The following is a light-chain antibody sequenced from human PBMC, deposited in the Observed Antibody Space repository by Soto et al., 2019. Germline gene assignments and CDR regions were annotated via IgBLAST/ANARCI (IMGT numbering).Light chain of an antibody. CDR2: KAS. CDR3: QQYNSYPRT. CDR1: ESISGW. V-gene: IGKV1-5*03. J-gene: IGKJ1*01. Sequence: DIQMTQSPSTLSASVGDRVTITCRASESISGWLAWYQQKPGKAPKLVIFKASTLESGVPSRFSGSGSGTECTLSSSSLQSDDFATYYYQQYNSYPRTFGQGTKVEIK.